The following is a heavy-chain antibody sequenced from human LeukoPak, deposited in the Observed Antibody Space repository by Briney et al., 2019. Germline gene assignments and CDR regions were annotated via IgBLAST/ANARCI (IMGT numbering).Heavy chain of an antibody. J-gene: IGHJ6*02. V-gene: IGHV1-8*01. CDR1: GYTFTSYD. Sequence: ASVKVSCKASGYTFTSYDINWVRQVTGQGLEWMGWMNPNSGNTGYAQKFQGRVTMTRNTSISTAYMELSSLRSEDTAVYYCARGQVYSSSWGDYYYGMDVWGQGTTVTVSS. CDR3: ARGQVYSSSWGDYYYGMDV. D-gene: IGHD6-13*01. CDR2: MNPNSGNT.